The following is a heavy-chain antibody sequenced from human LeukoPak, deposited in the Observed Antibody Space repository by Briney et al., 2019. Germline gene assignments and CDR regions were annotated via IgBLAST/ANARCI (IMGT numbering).Heavy chain of an antibody. D-gene: IGHD6-19*01. CDR3: ARDPRGAVAVPDY. CDR2: ISAYNGNT. V-gene: IGHV1-18*01. Sequence: GAAVKVSCKASGYSLTTYGITWVRQAPGQGLEWMGWISAYNGNTNYAQKLQGRVTMTTDTSTSTAYMELRSLRSDDTAVYYCARDPRGAVAVPDYWGQGTLVTVSS. CDR1: GYSLTTYG. J-gene: IGHJ4*02.